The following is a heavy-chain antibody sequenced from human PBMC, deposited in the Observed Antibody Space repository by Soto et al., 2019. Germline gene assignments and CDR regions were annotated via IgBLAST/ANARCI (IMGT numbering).Heavy chain of an antibody. CDR3: ARVRFGEWGYAMDV. CDR1: GLTFSDCY. CDR2: ISSSGSSI. Sequence: QVQLVESGGGLVKPGGSLRLSCAASGLTFSDCYMNWIRQAPGKGLEWVSYISSSGSSINYAGSAKGRFTISRDNTKNSLYLQMNSLRVEDTAMYYCARVRFGEWGYAMDVWGQGTTVTVSS. V-gene: IGHV3-11*01. J-gene: IGHJ6*02. D-gene: IGHD3-10*01.